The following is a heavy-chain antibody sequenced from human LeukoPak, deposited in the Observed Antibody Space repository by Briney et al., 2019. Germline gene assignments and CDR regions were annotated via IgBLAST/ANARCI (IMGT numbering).Heavy chain of an antibody. Sequence: GGSLRLSCAASGFTFSSYWMSWVRQAPGKGLEWVANIKQDGSEKYYVDSVKGRFTISRDNAKNSLYLQMNSLRAKDTAVYYCARSHQLLGYGMDVWGQGTTVTVSS. D-gene: IGHD2-2*01. CDR1: GFTFSSYW. J-gene: IGHJ6*02. CDR3: ARSHQLLGYGMDV. CDR2: IKQDGSEK. V-gene: IGHV3-7*01.